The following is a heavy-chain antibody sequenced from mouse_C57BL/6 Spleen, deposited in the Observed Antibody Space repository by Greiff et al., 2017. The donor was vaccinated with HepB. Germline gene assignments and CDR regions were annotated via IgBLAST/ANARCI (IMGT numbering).Heavy chain of an antibody. V-gene: IGHV1-82*01. J-gene: IGHJ4*01. CDR1: GYAFSSSW. Sequence: VQLVESGPELVKPGASVKISCKASGYAFSSSWMNWVKQRPGKGLEWIGRIYPGDGDTNYNGKFKGKATLTADKSSSTAYMQLSSLTSEDSAVYFCARSGYGSSYGYAMDYWGQGASVTVSS. CDR3: ARSGYGSSYGYAMDY. D-gene: IGHD1-1*01. CDR2: IYPGDGDT.